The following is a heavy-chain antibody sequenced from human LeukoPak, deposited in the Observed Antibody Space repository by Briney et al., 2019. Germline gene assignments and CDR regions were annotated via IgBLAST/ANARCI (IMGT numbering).Heavy chain of an antibody. CDR2: ISSSSSTI. CDR3: ARVPRRGSGYFDY. Sequence: GGSLRLSCAASGFTFSSYSMNWVRQAPGKGLEWVSYISSSSSTIYYADSVKGRFTISRDNAKNSLYLQMNSLRAEDTAVYYCARVPRRGSGYFDYWGQGTLVTVSS. D-gene: IGHD3-10*01. J-gene: IGHJ4*02. CDR1: GFTFSSYS. V-gene: IGHV3-48*04.